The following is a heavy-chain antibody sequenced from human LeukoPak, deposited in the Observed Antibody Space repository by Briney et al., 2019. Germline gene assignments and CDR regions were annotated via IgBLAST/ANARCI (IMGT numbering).Heavy chain of an antibody. Sequence: WRSLRLSCAASGFTFSSYAMHWVRQAPGKGLEWVAVISYDGSNKYYADSVKGRFTISRDNSKNTLYLQMNSLRAEDTAVYYCAREDDFWRSYYYYGMDVWGQGTTVTVSS. CDR3: AREDDFWRSYYYYGMDV. CDR2: ISYDGSNK. CDR1: GFTFSSYA. J-gene: IGHJ6*02. V-gene: IGHV3-30-3*01. D-gene: IGHD3-3*01.